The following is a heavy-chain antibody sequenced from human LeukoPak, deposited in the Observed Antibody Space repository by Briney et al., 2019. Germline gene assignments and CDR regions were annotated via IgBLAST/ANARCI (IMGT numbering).Heavy chain of an antibody. CDR3: AKDYGSSTSCYFDY. Sequence: GGSLRLSCAASGFTFSSYWMHWVRQAPGKGLVWVSRINNDGSSTSYADSVKGRFTISRDNAKNSLYLQMNSLRAEDMALYYCAKDYGSSTSCYFDYWGQGTLVTVSS. CDR2: INNDGSST. D-gene: IGHD2-2*01. V-gene: IGHV3-74*01. J-gene: IGHJ4*02. CDR1: GFTFSSYW.